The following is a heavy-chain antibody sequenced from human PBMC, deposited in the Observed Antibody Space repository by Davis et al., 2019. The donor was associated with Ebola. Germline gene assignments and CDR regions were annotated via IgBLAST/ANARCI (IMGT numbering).Heavy chain of an antibody. CDR3: SSWVSSHFDF. D-gene: IGHD6-13*01. Sequence: PGGSLRLSCAASGFTFSSYGMHWVRQAPGKGLEWVSTIDGPTTNTHYGDSVKGRFTISRDNSKNTLFLQMDSLRPEDTAMYYCSSWVSSHFDFWGRGTLVTVSS. V-gene: IGHV3-NL1*01. CDR1: GFTFSSYG. CDR2: IDGPTTNT. J-gene: IGHJ4*02.